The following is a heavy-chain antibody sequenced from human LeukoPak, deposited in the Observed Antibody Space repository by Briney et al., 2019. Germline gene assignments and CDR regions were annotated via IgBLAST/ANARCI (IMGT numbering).Heavy chain of an antibody. V-gene: IGHV3-23*01. D-gene: IGHD4-17*01. J-gene: IGHJ4*02. CDR3: ARDNGDHVFDY. CDR2: LGGSK. Sequence: GGSLRLSCAASGFTFSSYAMTWVRQAPGKGLEWVSALGGSKYYADSVKGRFTISRDNSKNTLYLQMSSLRAEDTAVYYCARDNGDHVFDYWGQGTLVTVSS. CDR1: GFTFSSYA.